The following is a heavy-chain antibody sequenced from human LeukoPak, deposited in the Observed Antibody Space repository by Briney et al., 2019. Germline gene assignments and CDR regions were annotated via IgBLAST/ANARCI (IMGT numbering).Heavy chain of an antibody. V-gene: IGHV3-21*01. CDR2: ISSSSSYI. Sequence: GGSLRLSCAASGFTFSSYSMNWVRQAPGKGLEWVSSISSSSSYIYYADSVKGRFTISRDNAKNSLHLQMNSLRAEDTAVYYCARGGGNSGRWFDPWGQGTLVTVSS. J-gene: IGHJ5*02. D-gene: IGHD4-23*01. CDR1: GFTFSSYS. CDR3: ARGGGNSGRWFDP.